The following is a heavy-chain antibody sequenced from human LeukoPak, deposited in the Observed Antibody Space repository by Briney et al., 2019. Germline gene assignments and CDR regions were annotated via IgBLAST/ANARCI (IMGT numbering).Heavy chain of an antibody. V-gene: IGHV4-34*01. J-gene: IGHJ6*02. CDR2: INHSGST. CDR3: ARGEYYYGMDV. Sequence: SETLSLTCAVYGGSLRGNYGSWIRQPPGKGLEWIGEINHSGSTNYNPSLKSRVTISVDTSKNQFSLKLSSVTAADTAVYYCARGEYYYGMDVWGQGTTVTVSS. CDR1: GGSLRGNY.